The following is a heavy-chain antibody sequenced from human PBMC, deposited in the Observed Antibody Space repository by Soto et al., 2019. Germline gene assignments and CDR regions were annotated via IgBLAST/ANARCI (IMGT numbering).Heavy chain of an antibody. CDR1: GGSFSGYY. CDR2: INHSGST. V-gene: IGHV4-34*01. CDR3: ARGLIRVRGVIITN. Sequence: QVQLQQWGAGLLKPSETLSLTCAVYGGSFSGYYWSWIRQPPGKGLEWIGEINHSGSTNYNPSLKSRVTISVDTSKNQFSLKLSSVTAADTAVYYCARGLIRVRGVIITNWGQGTLVTVSS. J-gene: IGHJ4*02. D-gene: IGHD3-10*01.